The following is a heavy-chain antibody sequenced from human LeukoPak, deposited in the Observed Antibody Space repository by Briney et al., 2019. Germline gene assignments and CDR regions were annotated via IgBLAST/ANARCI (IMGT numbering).Heavy chain of an antibody. CDR3: ARDPLPGPHGMDV. J-gene: IGHJ6*02. D-gene: IGHD3-10*01. Sequence: GGSLRLSCAASEFTFGSYSMNWVRQAPGKGLEWISSISISSTYIYYADSVKGRFTISRDNAKNSLYLQMNSLRAEDTAVCYCARDPLPGPHGMDVWGQGTTVTVSS. CDR1: EFTFGSYS. V-gene: IGHV3-21*01. CDR2: ISISSTYI.